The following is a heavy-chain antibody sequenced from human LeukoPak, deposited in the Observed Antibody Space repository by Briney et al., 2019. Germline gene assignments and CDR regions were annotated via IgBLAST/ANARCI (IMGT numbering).Heavy chain of an antibody. CDR1: GFTFDDYA. Sequence: GRSLRLSCAASGFTFDDYAMHWVRQAPGKGLEWVSGISWNSGSIGYADSVKGRFTISRDNAKNSLYLQMNSLGAEDTALYYCAKGITGYYDSSGYYGGFDYWGQGTLVTVSS. CDR3: AKGITGYYDSSGYYGGFDY. V-gene: IGHV3-9*01. CDR2: ISWNSGSI. J-gene: IGHJ4*02. D-gene: IGHD3-22*01.